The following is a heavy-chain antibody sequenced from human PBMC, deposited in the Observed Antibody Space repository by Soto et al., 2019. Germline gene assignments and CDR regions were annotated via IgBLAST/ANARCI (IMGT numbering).Heavy chain of an antibody. CDR3: ARLYVEMATISWFDP. CDR2: IYYSGST. V-gene: IGHV4-34*01. D-gene: IGHD5-12*01. J-gene: IGHJ5*02. Sequence: SETLSLTCAVYGGSFSGYYWSWIRQPPGKGLEWIGSIYYSGSTYYNPSLKSRVTISVDTSKNQFSLKLSSVTAADTAVYYCARLYVEMATISWFDPWGQGTLVTVSS. CDR1: GGSFSGYY.